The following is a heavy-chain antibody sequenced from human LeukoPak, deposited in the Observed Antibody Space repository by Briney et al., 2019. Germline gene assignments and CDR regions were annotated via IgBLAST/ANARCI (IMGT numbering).Heavy chain of an antibody. CDR1: GGSVSGGNFY. CDR3: AACAGGCYGYYFDY. Sequence: KPSETLSLTCTVSGGSVSGGNFYWSWIRQPPGKGLEWIGYIFHSGNTNYNPSLKSRVTMSVDTSKSQFSLKLSSVTAADTAVYYCAACAGGCYGYYFDYWGQGTLVTVSS. D-gene: IGHD2-21*02. CDR2: IFHSGNT. J-gene: IGHJ4*02. V-gene: IGHV4-61*01.